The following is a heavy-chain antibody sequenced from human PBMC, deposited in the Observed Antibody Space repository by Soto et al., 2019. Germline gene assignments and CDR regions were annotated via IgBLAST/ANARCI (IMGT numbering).Heavy chain of an antibody. V-gene: IGHV1-69*01. Sequence: QVQLVQSGAEVKKPGSSVKVSCKASGGTFSSYAINWVRQAPGQGLEWMGGIIPIFGTANYAQKFQGRVTITADESTSTAYMELSSLRSEDTAVYYCARGQIAPSSYYYYGMDVWGQGTTVTVSS. D-gene: IGHD6-13*01. J-gene: IGHJ6*02. CDR3: ARGQIAPSSYYYYGMDV. CDR1: GGTFSSYA. CDR2: IIPIFGTA.